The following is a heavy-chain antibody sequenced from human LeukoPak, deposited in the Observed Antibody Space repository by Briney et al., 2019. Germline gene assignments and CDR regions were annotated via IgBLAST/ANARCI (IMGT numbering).Heavy chain of an antibody. D-gene: IGHD6-6*01. Sequence: GGSLRLSCAASGFPFSSYGMHWVRQAPGKGLEWVANIKQDGSEKYYVDSVKGRFTISRDNAKNSLYLQMNSLRVEDTAVYYCARGGAARPDFWGQGTLVTVSS. CDR2: IKQDGSEK. J-gene: IGHJ4*02. CDR3: ARGGAARPDF. CDR1: GFPFSSYG. V-gene: IGHV3-7*01.